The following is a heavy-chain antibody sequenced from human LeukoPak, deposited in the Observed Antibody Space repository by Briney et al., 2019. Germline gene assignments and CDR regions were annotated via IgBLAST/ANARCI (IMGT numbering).Heavy chain of an antibody. CDR3: ATAVNDILTGYYYYFDY. V-gene: IGHV1-24*01. J-gene: IGHJ4*02. CDR1: GYTLTELS. Sequence: ASVKVSCKVSGYTLTELSMHWVRQAPGKGLEWMGGFDPEDGETSYAQKFQGTVTMTEDTSTDTAYMELSSLRSEDTAVYYCATAVNDILTGYYYYFDYWGQGTLVTVSS. D-gene: IGHD3-9*01. CDR2: FDPEDGET.